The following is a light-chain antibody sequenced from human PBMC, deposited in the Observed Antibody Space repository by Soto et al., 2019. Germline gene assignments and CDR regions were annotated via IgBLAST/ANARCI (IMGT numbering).Light chain of an antibody. J-gene: IGLJ1*01. CDR1: SSNIGAGFD. CDR2: GNN. CDR3: QSYDSSLSGFV. Sequence: QAVVTQPPSVSGAPGQRVTISCTGASSNIGAGFDVHWYQLLPGTAPKLLISGNNNRPSGVPDRFSGSKSGSSASLAITGLQAEDEADYYCQSYDSSLSGFVFGTGTKVTVL. V-gene: IGLV1-40*01.